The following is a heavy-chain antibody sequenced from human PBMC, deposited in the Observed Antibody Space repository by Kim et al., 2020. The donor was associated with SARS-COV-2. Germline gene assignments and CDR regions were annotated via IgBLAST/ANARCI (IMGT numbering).Heavy chain of an antibody. CDR2: ISSNGGST. J-gene: IGHJ1*01. CDR3: VTGRRSTKYCSGGSCRPPAEYFQH. CDR1: GFTFSSYA. Sequence: GGSLRLSCSASGFTFSSYAMHWVRQAPGKGLEYVSAISSNGGSTYYADSVKGRFTISRDNSKNTLYLQMSSLRAEDTAVYYCVTGRRSTKYCSGGSCRPPAEYFQHWGQGTLVTVSS. V-gene: IGHV3-64D*06. D-gene: IGHD2-15*01.